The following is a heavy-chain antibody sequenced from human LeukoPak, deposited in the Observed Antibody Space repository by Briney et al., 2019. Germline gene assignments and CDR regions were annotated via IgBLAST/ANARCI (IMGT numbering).Heavy chain of an antibody. CDR2: ISGSGGST. CDR3: AKDRRGYDQAIDY. J-gene: IGHJ4*02. Sequence: GGSLRLSCAASAFTFSHYAMSWVRQAPGKGLEWVSTISGSGGSTYYAGSVKGRFAISGDNSKNTLYLQMNSLRAEDTAVYYCAKDRRGYDQAIDYWGQGTLVTVSS. CDR1: AFTFSHYA. D-gene: IGHD5-12*01. V-gene: IGHV3-23*01.